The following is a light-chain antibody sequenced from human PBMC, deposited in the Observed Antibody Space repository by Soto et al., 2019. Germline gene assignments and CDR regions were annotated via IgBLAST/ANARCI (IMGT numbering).Light chain of an antibody. CDR2: EVS. V-gene: IGLV2-14*01. CDR1: SSDVGGYNY. J-gene: IGLJ3*02. Sequence: QSALTQPASVSGSPGQSITISCTGTSSDVGGYNYVSWYQQHPGKDPKLMIYEVSNRPSGVSNRFSGSKSGNTASLTISGLQAEDEADYYCNSYTRSSTRVFGGGTKLTVL. CDR3: NSYTRSSTRV.